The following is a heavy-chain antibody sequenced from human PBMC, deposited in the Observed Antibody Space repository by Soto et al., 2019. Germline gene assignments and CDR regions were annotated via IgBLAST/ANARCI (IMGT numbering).Heavy chain of an antibody. J-gene: IGHJ3*02. CDR3: ARDLWGYYGSGSYAFDI. V-gene: IGHV4-31*03. CDR1: GGSISSGGYY. D-gene: IGHD3-10*01. CDR2: IYYSGST. Sequence: PSETLSLTCTVSGGSISSGGYYWSWIRQHPGKGLEWIGYIYYSGSTYYNPSLKSRVTISVDTSKNQFSLKLSSVTAADTAVYYCARDLWGYYGSGSYAFDIRGQGTMVTVSS.